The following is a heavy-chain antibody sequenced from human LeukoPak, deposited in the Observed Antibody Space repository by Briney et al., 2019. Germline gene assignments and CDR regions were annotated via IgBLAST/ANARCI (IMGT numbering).Heavy chain of an antibody. Sequence: PSETLSLTCTVSGGSMSTYYWSWIRQPPGKGLEWIGYIYDNGYTHYNPSLKSRVSISLDTSKSQFSLNLSSVTAADTAVYYCARGAAAAGTDYWGQGTLVTVSS. CDR2: IYDNGYT. CDR3: ARGAAAAGTDY. V-gene: IGHV4-59*12. J-gene: IGHJ4*02. CDR1: GGSMSTYY. D-gene: IGHD6-13*01.